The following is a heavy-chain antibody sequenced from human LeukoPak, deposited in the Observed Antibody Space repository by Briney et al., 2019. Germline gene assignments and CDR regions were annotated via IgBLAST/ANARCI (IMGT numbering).Heavy chain of an antibody. CDR3: ARDSGGYGLDYFDY. D-gene: IGHD5-18*01. V-gene: IGHV3-48*01. CDR2: ISSSSSTI. Sequence: PGGSLRLSCAASGFTFSSYSMNWVRPAAGKGLEWVSYISSSSSTIYYADSVKGRFTISRDNAKNSLYLQMNSLRAEDTAVYYCARDSGGYGLDYFDYWGQGTLVTVSS. J-gene: IGHJ4*02. CDR1: GFTFSSYS.